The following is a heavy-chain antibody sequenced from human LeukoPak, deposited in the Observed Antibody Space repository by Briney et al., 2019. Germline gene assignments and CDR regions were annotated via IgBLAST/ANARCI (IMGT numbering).Heavy chain of an antibody. D-gene: IGHD1-14*01. Sequence: SGPTLVKPTQTLTLTCTFSGFSLSSSGVGVGWIRQPPGRALEWLALIYWNDDKRYSPSLKSRLIITKDTSKNQVVLTMTNMDPVDTATYYCAHRLSVATGDYMDVWGKGTTVTVSS. CDR2: IYWNDDK. CDR1: GFSLSSSGVG. J-gene: IGHJ6*03. CDR3: AHRLSVATGDYMDV. V-gene: IGHV2-5*01.